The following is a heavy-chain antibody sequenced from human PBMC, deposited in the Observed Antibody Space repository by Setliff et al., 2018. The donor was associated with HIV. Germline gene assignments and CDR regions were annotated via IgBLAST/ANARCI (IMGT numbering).Heavy chain of an antibody. CDR2: INPNSGGST. CDR3: ARHSGGSFYNFWSGDYDYYGMDV. Sequence: ASVKVSCKASGYTFTGYYMHWVRQAPGQGLEWMGRINPNSGGSTSYAQKFQGRVTMTRDTSTSTVYMELSSLRSEDTAVYYCARHSGGSFYNFWSGDYDYYGMDVWGQGTTVTVSS. V-gene: IGHV1-46*01. D-gene: IGHD3-3*01. CDR1: GYTFTGYY. J-gene: IGHJ6*02.